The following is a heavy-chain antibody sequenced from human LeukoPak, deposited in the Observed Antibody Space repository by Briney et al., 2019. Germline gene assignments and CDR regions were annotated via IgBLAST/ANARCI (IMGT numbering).Heavy chain of an antibody. CDR3: AKDTTATGTGNFDY. D-gene: IGHD6-13*01. V-gene: IGHV3-23*01. Sequence: GGSLRLSCAASGFTFSSYAMYWVRQAPGKGLEWVSAISASADSTYYADSVKGRVTISRDNAKNSLYLNMNSLRAEDTALYYCAKDTTATGTGNFDYWGQGTLVTVSS. J-gene: IGHJ4*02. CDR2: ISASADST. CDR1: GFTFSSYA.